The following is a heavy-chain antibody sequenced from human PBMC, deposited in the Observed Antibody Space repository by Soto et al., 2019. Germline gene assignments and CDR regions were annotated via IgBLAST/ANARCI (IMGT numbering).Heavy chain of an antibody. CDR2: IYYNGDS. D-gene: IGHD3-22*01. Sequence: SATLSLTCTVSGGSISSGGYSWSWIRQPPGKGLEWIGYIYYNGDSYYNPSLRSRVALSVDTSKNQFSLRLNSVTVADTAVYFCFVLLGYSSPWWGQGTLVTVSS. CDR3: FVLLGYSSPW. CDR1: GGSISSGGYS. J-gene: IGHJ1*01. V-gene: IGHV4-30-2*03.